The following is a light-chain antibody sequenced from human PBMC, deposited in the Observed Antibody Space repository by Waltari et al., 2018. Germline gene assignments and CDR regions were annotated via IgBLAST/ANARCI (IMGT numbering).Light chain of an antibody. J-gene: IGKJ1*01. Sequence: DIVMTQSPDSLPVSLGERATINCKSSQSVLYSSNNKNYLAWYQKKPGHPPKLLIYWASTRESGVPDRFSGSGSGTDFTLTISSLQAEDVAVYYCQQYYSTPPWTFGQGTKVEIK. V-gene: IGKV4-1*01. CDR3: QQYYSTPPWT. CDR2: WAS. CDR1: QSVLYSSNNKNY.